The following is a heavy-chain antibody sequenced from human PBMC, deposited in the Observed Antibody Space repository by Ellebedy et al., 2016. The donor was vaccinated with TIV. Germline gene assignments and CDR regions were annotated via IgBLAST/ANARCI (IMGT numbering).Heavy chain of an antibody. V-gene: IGHV5-51*01. CDR3: ARRAEYCSGTSCLYNWFDP. J-gene: IGHJ5*02. CDR1: GYSFTSYW. D-gene: IGHD2-2*01. CDR2: IHPGDSRT. Sequence: GESLKISCTGSGYSFTSYWIGWARQMPGQGLEWMGIIHPGDSRTRYNPSFQGQVTISVDKSISTAYLQWYSLKASDTAMYYCARRAEYCSGTSCLYNWFDPWGQGTLVTVSS.